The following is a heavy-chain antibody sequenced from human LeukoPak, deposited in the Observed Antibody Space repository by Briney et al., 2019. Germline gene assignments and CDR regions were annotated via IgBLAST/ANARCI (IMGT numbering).Heavy chain of an antibody. CDR3: AKDPRFGMGGMTFDY. Sequence: PGGSLRLSCAASGFTFSSYEMNWVRQAPGKGLEWVSYISTSGSTKYYADSVKGRFTISRDNAKNSLYLQMNSLRAEDTAVYYCAKDPRFGMGGMTFDYWGQGTLVTVSS. CDR2: ISTSGSTK. V-gene: IGHV3-48*03. CDR1: GFTFSSYE. J-gene: IGHJ4*02. D-gene: IGHD3-10*01.